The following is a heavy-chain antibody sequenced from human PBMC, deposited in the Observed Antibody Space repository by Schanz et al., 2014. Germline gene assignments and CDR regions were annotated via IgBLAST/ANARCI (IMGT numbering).Heavy chain of an antibody. V-gene: IGHV1-46*03. D-gene: IGHD6-13*01. CDR1: GYTFTSYY. CDR2: INPSGGST. CDR3: ARDGEAAAGCDY. Sequence: QVQLVQSGAEVKKPGASVKVSCKASGYTFTSYYMHWVRQAPGQGLEWMGIINPSGGSTSYAQKFQGIVTMTRDTSTSTVYMELSSLRSEDTAVYYCARDGEAAAGCDYWGQGTLVTVSS. J-gene: IGHJ4*02.